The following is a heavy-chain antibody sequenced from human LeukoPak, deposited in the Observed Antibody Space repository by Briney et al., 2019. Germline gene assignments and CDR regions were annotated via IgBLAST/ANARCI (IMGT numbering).Heavy chain of an antibody. J-gene: IGHJ4*02. D-gene: IGHD3-22*01. CDR3: ARGGRSHYYDSSGYYNRAYYFDY. Sequence: ASVKVSCKVSGYTLTELSMHWVRQAPGKGLEWMGGFDPEDGETIYAQKFQGRVTIIADESTSTAYMELSSLRSEDTAVYYCARGGRSHYYDSSGYYNRAYYFDYWGQGTLVTVSS. CDR1: GYTLTELS. V-gene: IGHV1-24*01. CDR2: FDPEDGET.